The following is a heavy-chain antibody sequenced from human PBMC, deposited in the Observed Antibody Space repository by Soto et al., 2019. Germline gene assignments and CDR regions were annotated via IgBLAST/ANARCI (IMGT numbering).Heavy chain of an antibody. CDR1: GFTFSSYG. V-gene: IGHV3-48*04. D-gene: IGHD6-13*01. Sequence: LRLSCAASGFTFSSYGMHWIRQAPGKGLEWVSYISSSGSTIYYADSVKGRFTISRDNAKNSLYLQMNSLRAEDTAVYYCARESAAAGRDFDYWGQGTLVTVSS. J-gene: IGHJ4*02. CDR3: ARESAAAGRDFDY. CDR2: ISSSGSTI.